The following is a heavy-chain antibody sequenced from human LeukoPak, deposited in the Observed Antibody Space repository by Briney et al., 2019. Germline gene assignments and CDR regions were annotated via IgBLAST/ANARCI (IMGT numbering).Heavy chain of an antibody. D-gene: IGHD6-19*01. V-gene: IGHV3-9*01. CDR1: GFTFDDYA. J-gene: IGHJ4*02. Sequence: GRSLRLSCAASGFTFDDYAMHWVRQAPGKGLEWVSGISWNSGSIGYADSVKGRFTISRDNSKNTLYLQMNSLRAEDTAVYYCAKDSLREQWLGHAGGPFDYWGQGTLVTVSS. CDR2: ISWNSGSI. CDR3: AKDSLREQWLGHAGGPFDY.